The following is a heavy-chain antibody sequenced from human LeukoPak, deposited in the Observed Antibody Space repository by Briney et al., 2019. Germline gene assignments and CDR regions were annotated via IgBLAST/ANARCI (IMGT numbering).Heavy chain of an antibody. D-gene: IGHD3-10*01. V-gene: IGHV3-21*06. CDR1: GFTFSSST. J-gene: IGHJ4*02. Sequence: GGSLRLSCAASGFTFSSSTMNWVRQAPGKGLEWVSSISGGSIYIYYADSVKGRFTISRDNRKNSLYLQMNSLRAEDTAMYYCAKPYYYSSGSLKWGQGTLVTVSS. CDR3: AKPYYYSSGSLK. CDR2: ISGGSIYI.